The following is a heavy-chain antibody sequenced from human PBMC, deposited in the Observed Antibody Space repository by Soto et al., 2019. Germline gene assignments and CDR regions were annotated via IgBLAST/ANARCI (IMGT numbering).Heavy chain of an antibody. V-gene: IGHV5-10-1*04. Sequence: GESLKISCKASGFIFTSYWLSWVRQMPGKGLEWMGMLNPKDSFANYSPSFQGQVTFSVDKSTSTAYLQWSSLKASDTAMYYCARQGSNGAYYYYGMDVWGQGTTVTVSS. D-gene: IGHD2-8*01. CDR1: GFIFTSYW. CDR3: ARQGSNGAYYYYGMDV. J-gene: IGHJ6*02. CDR2: LNPKDSFA.